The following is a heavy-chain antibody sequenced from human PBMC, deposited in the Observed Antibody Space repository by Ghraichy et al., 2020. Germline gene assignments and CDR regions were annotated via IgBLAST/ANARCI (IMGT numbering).Heavy chain of an antibody. D-gene: IGHD4-17*01. CDR2: INHSGST. CDR1: GGSFSGYY. J-gene: IGHJ5*02. V-gene: IGHV4-34*01. Sequence: SETLSLTCAVYGGSFSGYYWSWIRQPPGKGLEWIGEINHSGSTNYNPSLKSRVNISVDTSKNQFSLNLNSVTAADTAVYYCARFYSVTTFNWFDPWGQGTLVTVSS. CDR3: ARFYSVTTFNWFDP.